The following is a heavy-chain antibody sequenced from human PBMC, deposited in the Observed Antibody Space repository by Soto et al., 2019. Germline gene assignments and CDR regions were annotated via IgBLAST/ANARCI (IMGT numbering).Heavy chain of an antibody. CDR2: INPHGGST. J-gene: IGHJ5*02. D-gene: IGHD3-3*01. V-gene: IGHV1-46*01. Sequence: ASVKGSCKSSGYNFRNYGITWVRQAPGQGLEWMGVINPHGGSTKYAQKFQGRVTMTRDTSRSTVYMELRSLRSDDTAIYYCARSSGGNFGIIIEGSNWFDPWGQGTLVIVSS. CDR1: GYNFRNYG. CDR3: ARSSGGNFGIIIEGSNWFDP.